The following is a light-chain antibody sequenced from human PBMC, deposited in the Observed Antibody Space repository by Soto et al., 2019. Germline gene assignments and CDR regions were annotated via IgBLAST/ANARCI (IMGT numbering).Light chain of an antibody. CDR1: KSLVHSDGNTY. CDR2: EIS. CDR3: MQGTQWPWT. V-gene: IGKV2-30*02. Sequence: IVMTQSPLSLPVTLGQPASISCRSSKSLVHSDGNTYLNWFLQRPGQSPRRLIYEISNRDSGVPDRFSGSGSGADFTLKISRVEAEDVGVYYCMQGTQWPWTFGQGTKVEIK. J-gene: IGKJ1*01.